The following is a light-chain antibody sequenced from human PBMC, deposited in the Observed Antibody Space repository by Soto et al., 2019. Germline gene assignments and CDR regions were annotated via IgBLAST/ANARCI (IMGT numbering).Light chain of an antibody. J-gene: IGKJ5*01. CDR2: GAS. CDR1: QSVSSNY. V-gene: IGKV3-20*01. Sequence: EIVLTQSPGTLSLSPGERATLSCRASQSVSSNYLAWYQQTPGEAPRLLIGGASSRATGTAERFSGGGAGTDFPLTISRLEHEDFAVYCWQQYGRSLITFGQGTRLEIK. CDR3: QQYGRSLIT.